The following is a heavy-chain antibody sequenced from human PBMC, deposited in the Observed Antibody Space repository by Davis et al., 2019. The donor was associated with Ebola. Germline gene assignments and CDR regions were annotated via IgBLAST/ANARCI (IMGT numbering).Heavy chain of an antibody. V-gene: IGHV3-30*02. CDR3: AKGGGSYGFDD. CDR1: GFTFSKYA. CDR2: IYYDGSNK. Sequence: PGGSLRLSCAASGFTFSKYAMHWVRQAPGKGLEWVAVIYYDGSNKFYADSVKGRFTISSDNSKNTQYLQMNSLRAEDTAVYYCAKGGGSYGFDDWGQGTLVTVSS. D-gene: IGHD2-15*01. J-gene: IGHJ4*02.